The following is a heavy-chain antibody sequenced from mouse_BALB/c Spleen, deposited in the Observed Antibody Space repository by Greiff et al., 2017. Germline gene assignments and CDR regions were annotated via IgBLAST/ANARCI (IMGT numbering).Heavy chain of an antibody. Sequence: EVQLQQSGPELVKPGASVKMSCKASGYTFTSYVMHWVKQKPGQGLEWIGYINPYNDGTKYNEKFKGKATLTSDKSSSTAYMELSSLTSEDSAVYSSAKPRYDGSSYDAMDYWGQGTSVTVSS. J-gene: IGHJ4*01. CDR2: INPYNDGT. CDR1: GYTFTSYV. CDR3: AKPRYDGSSYDAMDY. V-gene: IGHV1-14*01. D-gene: IGHD1-1*01.